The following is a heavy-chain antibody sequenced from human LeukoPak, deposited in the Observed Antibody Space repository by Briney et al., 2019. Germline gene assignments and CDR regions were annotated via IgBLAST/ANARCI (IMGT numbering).Heavy chain of an antibody. CDR3: VKGGSISHNWFDS. V-gene: IGHV3-30*02. J-gene: IGHJ5*01. Sequence: PGGSLRLSCAASGFTYSDYGMHWVRQAPGRGLEWVAFILNDGTWEYYLDSVKGRLTISRDNSRNTLYLQMNSVRLEDTAIYYCVKGGSISHNWFDSWGQGTLVTVSS. CDR2: ILNDGTWE. D-gene: IGHD3-16*01. CDR1: GFTYSDYG.